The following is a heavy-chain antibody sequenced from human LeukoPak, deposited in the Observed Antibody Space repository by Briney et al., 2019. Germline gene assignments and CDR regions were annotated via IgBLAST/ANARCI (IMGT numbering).Heavy chain of an antibody. J-gene: IGHJ3*02. CDR2: INPNSGGT. V-gene: IGHV1-2*02. CDR3: ARNIWFGESADAFDI. CDR1: GYTFTGYY. D-gene: IGHD3-10*01. Sequence: XSVTVSCKASGYTFTGYYMHWVRQAPGQGGEWMGWINPNSGGTNYAQKFQGRVTMTRDKSIRTAYMELSRLTSDDTAVYYCARNIWFGESADAFDIWGQGTMVTVSS.